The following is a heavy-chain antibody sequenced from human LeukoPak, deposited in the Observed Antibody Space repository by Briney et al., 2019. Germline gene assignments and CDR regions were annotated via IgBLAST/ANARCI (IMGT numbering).Heavy chain of an antibody. V-gene: IGHV3-23*01. Sequence: GGSLRLSCAASGFTFSSYGMSWVRQAPGKGLEWVSAISGSGGSTYYADSVKGRFTISRDNSKNTLYLQMNSLRAEDTAVYYCAKAGSAHRYYFDYWGQGTLVTVSS. CDR3: AKAGSAHRYYFDY. CDR1: GFTFSSYG. D-gene: IGHD6-25*01. CDR2: ISGSGGST. J-gene: IGHJ4*02.